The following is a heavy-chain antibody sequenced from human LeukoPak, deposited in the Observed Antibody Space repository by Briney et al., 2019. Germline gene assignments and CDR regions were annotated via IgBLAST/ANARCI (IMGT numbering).Heavy chain of an antibody. J-gene: IGHJ4*02. D-gene: IGHD1-1*01. CDR2: IKQDGSEK. CDR3: ARAGSTGTVDF. Sequence: GGSLRLSCAASEFSVGSNYMTWVRQAPGKGLEWVANIKQDGSEKYYVDSVKGRFTISKDNAKNSLYLQMNSLRAEDTAVYYCARAGSTGTVDFWGQGTLVTVSS. V-gene: IGHV3-7*01. CDR1: EFSVGSNY.